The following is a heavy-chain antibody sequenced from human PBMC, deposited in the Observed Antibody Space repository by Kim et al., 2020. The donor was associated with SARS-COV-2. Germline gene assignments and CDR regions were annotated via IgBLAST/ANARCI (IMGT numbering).Heavy chain of an antibody. CDR3: ARDVGATSWFDS. V-gene: IGHV3-33*01. J-gene: IGHJ5*01. Sequence: GGSLRLSCAASGFTFSSYGMHWVRQAPGKGLEWVAVVWYDGSNKYYADSVKGRFTISRDNSKNTLYLQMIRLRAEDTAVYYCARDVGATSWFDSWGQGTLVTVSS. D-gene: IGHD1-26*01. CDR1: GFTFSSYG. CDR2: VWYDGSNK.